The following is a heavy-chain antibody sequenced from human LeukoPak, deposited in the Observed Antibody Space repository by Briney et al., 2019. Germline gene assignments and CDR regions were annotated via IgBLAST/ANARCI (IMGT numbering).Heavy chain of an antibody. J-gene: IGHJ5*02. Sequence: SETLSLTCTVSGGSISSYYWSWIRQPPGKGLEWIGYIYYSGSTNYNPSLKSRVTISVDTSKNQFSLKLSSVTAADTAVYYCARDRIDYVWGSYGWFDPWGQGTLVTVSS. CDR2: IYYSGST. CDR1: GGSISSYY. D-gene: IGHD3-16*01. CDR3: ARDRIDYVWGSYGWFDP. V-gene: IGHV4-59*01.